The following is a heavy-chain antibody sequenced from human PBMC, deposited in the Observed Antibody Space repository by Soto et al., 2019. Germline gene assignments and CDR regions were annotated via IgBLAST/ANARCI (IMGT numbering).Heavy chain of an antibody. V-gene: IGHV4-39*01. CDR3: VPYIPAAGTRYFQH. D-gene: IGHD6-13*01. J-gene: IGHJ1*01. CDR1: GGSILDSTYY. Sequence: PSQTLSLTCTVSGGSILDSTYYWAWIRQSPGKGLEWIGTIFYSGGTFYTPSLKSRVTMSVDTSNNQFSLKLSSVTAADTAVYYCVPYIPAAGTRYFQHWGQGTLVTVSS. CDR2: IFYSGGT.